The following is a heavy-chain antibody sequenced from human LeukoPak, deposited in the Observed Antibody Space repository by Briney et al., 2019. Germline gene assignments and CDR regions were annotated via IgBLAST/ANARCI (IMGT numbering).Heavy chain of an antibody. V-gene: IGHV4-39*01. CDR3: ARVYITKWSLGY. CDR2: IYYSGST. Sequence: KPSETLSLTCSVSGGSISSTGHYWGWIRQPPGKGLEWIRNIYYSGSTFYNPSLKSRVTISVDTSMSQFSLKLSSVTAADTAIYYCARVYITKWSLGYWGRGSLVTVSS. CDR1: GGSISSTGHY. J-gene: IGHJ4*02. D-gene: IGHD2-15*01.